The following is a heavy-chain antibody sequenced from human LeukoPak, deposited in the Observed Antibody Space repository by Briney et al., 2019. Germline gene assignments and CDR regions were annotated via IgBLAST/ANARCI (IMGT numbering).Heavy chain of an antibody. J-gene: IGHJ3*02. D-gene: IGHD6-6*01. CDR1: GFTFSSYD. CDR2: TGTAGDT. Sequence: GGSLRLSCAASGFTFSSYDMHWVRQATGKGLEWVSGTGTAGDTYYPGSVKGRFTISRENAKNSLYLQMNSLRAGDTAVYYCARAKDSSSSGDAFGIWGQGTVVTVSS. V-gene: IGHV3-13*01. CDR3: ARAKDSSSSGDAFGI.